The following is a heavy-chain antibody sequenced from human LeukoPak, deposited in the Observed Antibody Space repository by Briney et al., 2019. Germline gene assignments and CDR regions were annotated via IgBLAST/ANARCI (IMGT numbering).Heavy chain of an antibody. V-gene: IGHV4-39*07. D-gene: IGHD1-26*01. CDR1: GGSISSTSFQ. Sequence: SETLSLTCTVSGGSISSTSFQWGWIRQPPGKGLEWIGSIFYSGSTYYNNPSLKSRLTISVDTSKNQFSLKLSSVTAADTAVYYCARYASGSYYRGIDYWGQGTLVTVSS. J-gene: IGHJ4*02. CDR3: ARYASGSYYRGIDY. CDR2: IFYSGST.